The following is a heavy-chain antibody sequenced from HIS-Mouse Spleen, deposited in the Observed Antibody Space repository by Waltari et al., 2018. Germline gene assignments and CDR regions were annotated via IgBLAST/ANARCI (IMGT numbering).Heavy chain of an antibody. CDR1: GYTFTGYY. CDR3: ARGLGSIFRYFDL. J-gene: IGHJ2*01. CDR2: INPNSGGT. D-gene: IGHD1-26*01. Sequence: QVQLVQSGAEVKKPGASVKVSCKASGYTFTGYYMHWVRQAPGQGLEWMGWINPNSGGTNYARRFQGRVTMTRETSISTAYMELSRLRSDDTAVYYCARGLGSIFRYFDLWGRGTLVTVSS. V-gene: IGHV1-2*02.